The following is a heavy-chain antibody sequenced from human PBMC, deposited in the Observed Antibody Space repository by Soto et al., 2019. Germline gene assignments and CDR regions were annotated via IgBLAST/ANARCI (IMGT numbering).Heavy chain of an antibody. CDR1: GGSISSSSYY. J-gene: IGHJ4*02. CDR2: IYYSGST. CDR3: ARHPRMGIAARHLDY. Sequence: SETLSLTCTVSGGSISSSSYYWGWIRQPPGKGLEWIGSIYYSGSTYYNPSLKSRVTISVDTSKNQFSLKLSSVTAADTAVYYCARHPRMGIAARHLDYWGQGALVTVSS. V-gene: IGHV4-39*01. D-gene: IGHD6-6*01.